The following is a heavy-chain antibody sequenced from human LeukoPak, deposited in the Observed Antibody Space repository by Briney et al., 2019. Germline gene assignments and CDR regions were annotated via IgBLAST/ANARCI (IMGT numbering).Heavy chain of an antibody. J-gene: IGHJ4*02. V-gene: IGHV4-39*01. CDR3: TRRPLMTLTTSGYFDY. D-gene: IGHD4-17*01. CDR2: AYYSGGT. Sequence: SETLSLTCTVSGGSISSNNCYWAWIRQTPGKGLEWIGSAYYSGGTYYNPSLESRVTISVDTSKNQFSLKVSSVTAADTAVYYCTRRPLMTLTTSGYFDYRGQGTLVTVSS. CDR1: GGSISSNNCY.